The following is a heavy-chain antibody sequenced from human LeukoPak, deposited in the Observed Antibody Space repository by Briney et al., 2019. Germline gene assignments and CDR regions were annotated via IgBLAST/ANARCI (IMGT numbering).Heavy chain of an antibody. CDR1: GFSFSSYG. CDR2: ISGSGGEI. D-gene: IGHD6-6*01. CDR3: AKGGPFSTSSQKYFDP. Sequence: GGSLRLSCAASGFSFSSYGMTWVRQAPGKGLEWVSSISGSGGEIHYADSVKGRFTISRDNSKNTVYLQVNSLRDEDTAVFYCAKGGPFSTSSQKYFDPWGQGSLVIVS. J-gene: IGHJ5*02. V-gene: IGHV3-23*01.